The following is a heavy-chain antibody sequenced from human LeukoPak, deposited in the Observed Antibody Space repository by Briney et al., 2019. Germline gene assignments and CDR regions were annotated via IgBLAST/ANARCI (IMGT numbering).Heavy chain of an antibody. D-gene: IGHD3-9*01. CDR1: GFTFSSYA. J-gene: IGHJ3*02. CDR2: ISGSGGST. Sequence: LGGSLRLSCAASGFTFSSYAMSWVRQAPGKGLEWVSAISGSGGSTYYADSVKGRFTISRDNSKNTLYLQMNSLRAEDTAVYYCAKAGVLRFFDGLGVFDIGGKGTMVTVSS. V-gene: IGHV3-23*01. CDR3: AKAGVLRFFDGLGVFDI.